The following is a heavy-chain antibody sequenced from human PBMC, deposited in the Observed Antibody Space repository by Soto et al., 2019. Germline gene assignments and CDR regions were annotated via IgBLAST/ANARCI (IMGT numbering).Heavy chain of an antibody. CDR1: GFTFSSSA. Sequence: GSLRLSCAASGFTFSSSAMSWVRQAPGMGLEWVSAISSSGDDTYYADSVKGRFTISKDNSKNTLYLQMNSLRAEDTAIYYCAKRLYCRSTRCYGCKSGGQGT. CDR2: ISSSGDDT. J-gene: IGHJ4*02. D-gene: IGHD2-2*01. CDR3: AKRLYCRSTRCYGCKS. V-gene: IGHV3-23*01.